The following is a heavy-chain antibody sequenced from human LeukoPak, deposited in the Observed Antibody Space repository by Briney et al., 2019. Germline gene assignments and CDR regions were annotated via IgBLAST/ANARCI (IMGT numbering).Heavy chain of an antibody. CDR2: IIPIFGTA. CDR3: ARERLPSTVSKYYYYYYGMDV. Sequence: ASVKVSCKASGGTFSSYAISWVRQAPGQGLEWMGGIIPIFGTANYAQKFQGRVTITADESTSTAFMELGSLRSEDTAVYYCARERLPSTVSKYYYYYYGMDVWGQGTTVTVSS. J-gene: IGHJ6*02. D-gene: IGHD4-11*01. V-gene: IGHV1-69*13. CDR1: GGTFSSYA.